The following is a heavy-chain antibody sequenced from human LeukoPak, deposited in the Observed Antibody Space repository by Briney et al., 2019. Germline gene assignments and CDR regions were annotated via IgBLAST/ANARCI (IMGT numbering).Heavy chain of an antibody. D-gene: IGHD3-3*01. CDR1: GFTVSSNY. CDR3: ASLRFLEWSPDGMDV. CDR2: IYSGGST. J-gene: IGHJ6*02. V-gene: IGHV3-66*02. Sequence: GSLRLSCAASGFTVSSNYMSWVRQAPGKGLEWVSVIYSGGSTYYADSVKGRFTISRDNSKSTLYLQMNSLRAEDTAVYYCASLRFLEWSPDGMDVWGQGTTVTVSS.